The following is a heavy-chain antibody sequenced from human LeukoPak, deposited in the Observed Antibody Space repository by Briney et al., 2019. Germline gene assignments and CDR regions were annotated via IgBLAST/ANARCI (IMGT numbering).Heavy chain of an antibody. J-gene: IGHJ4*02. CDR3: AKFQVVVVAATLDY. CDR1: GFTFSSYA. CDR2: ISGSGGST. V-gene: IGHV3-23*01. D-gene: IGHD2-15*01. Sequence: GGSLRLSCAASGFTFSSYAMSWVRQAPGKGLEWVSAISGSGGSTYYADSVKGRFTISRDNSKNTLYLQMNSLRAEDTAVYYCAKFQVVVVAATLDYWGQGTLVTVSS.